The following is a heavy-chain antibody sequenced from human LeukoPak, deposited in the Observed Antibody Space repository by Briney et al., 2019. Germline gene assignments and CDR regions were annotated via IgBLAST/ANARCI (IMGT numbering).Heavy chain of an antibody. V-gene: IGHV1-69*04. CDR1: GGTFSSYA. Sequence: SVKVSCKASGGTFSSYAISWVRQAPGQGLEWMGRIIPILGIANYAQKFQGRVTITADKSTSTAYMELSSLRSEDTAVYYCARSRRYDSSGYYWGGFDYWGQGTLVTVSS. D-gene: IGHD3-22*01. CDR3: ARSRRYDSSGYYWGGFDY. J-gene: IGHJ4*02. CDR2: IIPILGIA.